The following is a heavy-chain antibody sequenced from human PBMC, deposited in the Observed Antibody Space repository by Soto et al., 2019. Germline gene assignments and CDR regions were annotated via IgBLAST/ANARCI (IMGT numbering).Heavy chain of an antibody. CDR3: AREAGCSGTNCNVYFDY. Sequence: PGGSLRLSCVASRLTFSNYGMHWVRQAPGKGLEWVAVISYESISTVYRDSLRGRFTISRDNSRNTLYLHMNSLTPEDTAVYYCAREAGCSGTNCNVYFDYWGLGTLVTVSS. D-gene: IGHD2-15*01. J-gene: IGHJ4*01. V-gene: IGHV3-30*03. CDR1: RLTFSNYG. CDR2: ISYESIST.